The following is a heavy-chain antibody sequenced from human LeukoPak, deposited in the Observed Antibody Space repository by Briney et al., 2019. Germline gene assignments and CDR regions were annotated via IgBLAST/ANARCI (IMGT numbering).Heavy chain of an antibody. CDR3: ARDHGGKVDRYFDV. Sequence: ASVKVSCKASGYTFTSYGISWVRQAPGQGLEWMGWNSGYKGNTKYAQTFQGRVTMTTDTSTSTAYMELRSLRSDDTAVYYCARDHGGKVDRYFDVWGRGTLVTVSS. CDR2: NSGYKGNT. D-gene: IGHD4-23*01. J-gene: IGHJ2*01. CDR1: GYTFTSYG. V-gene: IGHV1-18*01.